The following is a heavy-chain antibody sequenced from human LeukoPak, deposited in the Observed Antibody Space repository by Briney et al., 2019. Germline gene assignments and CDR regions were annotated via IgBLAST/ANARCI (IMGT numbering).Heavy chain of an antibody. Sequence: GGSLRLSCAASGFTFSSYSMNWVRQAPGKGLEWVAVISYDGSNKYYGDSVKGRFTISRDNPKNTLYLQMNSLRAEDTAVYYCAKGATMIVRGGMDVWGQGTTVTVSS. V-gene: IGHV3-30*18. CDR3: AKGATMIVRGGMDV. J-gene: IGHJ6*02. CDR2: ISYDGSNK. CDR1: GFTFSSYS. D-gene: IGHD3-22*01.